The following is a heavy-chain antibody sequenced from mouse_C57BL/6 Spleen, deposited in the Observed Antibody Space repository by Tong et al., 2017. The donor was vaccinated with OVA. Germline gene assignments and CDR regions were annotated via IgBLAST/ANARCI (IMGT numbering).Heavy chain of an antibody. CDR3: ARDRGLAMDY. V-gene: IGHV5-6*01. D-gene: IGHD3-1*01. Sequence: EVQLQESGGDLVKPGGSLKLSCAASGFTFSSYGMSWVRQTPDKRLEWVATISSGGSYTYYPDSVKGRFTISRDNAKNTLYLQMSSLKSEDTAMYYCARDRGLAMDYWGQGTSVTVSS. CDR2: ISSGGSYT. J-gene: IGHJ4*01. CDR1: GFTFSSYG.